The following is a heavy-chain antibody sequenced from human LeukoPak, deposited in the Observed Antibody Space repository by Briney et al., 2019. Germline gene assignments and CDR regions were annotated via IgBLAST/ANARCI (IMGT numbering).Heavy chain of an antibody. CDR2: ISSSSHT. CDR1: GFTFTTYS. V-gene: IGHV3-21*01. CDR3: ARWAIAAAGTIDY. Sequence: GGSLRLSCAASGFTFTTYSMNWVRQAPGKGLEWVSSISSSSHTYYADSVKGRFTISRDSAQNLLHLQMNSLRAEDTAVYYCARWAIAAAGTIDYWGQGTLVTVSS. J-gene: IGHJ4*02. D-gene: IGHD6-13*01.